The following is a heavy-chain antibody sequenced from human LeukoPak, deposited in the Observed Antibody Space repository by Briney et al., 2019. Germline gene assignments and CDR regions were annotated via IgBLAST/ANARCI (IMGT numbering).Heavy chain of an antibody. V-gene: IGHV3-7*01. CDR2: INPDGSEK. CDR1: GFTFSAYW. J-gene: IGHJ4*02. CDR3: AGPCINGPPFDH. Sequence: GGSLRLSCAASGFTFSAYWMTWVRQAPGKSLEWVANINPDGSEKHYVDSVKGRFTISRDNSKNTLFLQINSLRVDDTAIYYCAGPCINGPPFDHWGQGTLVTVSS. D-gene: IGHD2-8*01.